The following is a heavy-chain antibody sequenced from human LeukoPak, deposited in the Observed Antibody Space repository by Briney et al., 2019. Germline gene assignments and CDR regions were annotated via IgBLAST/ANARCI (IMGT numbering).Heavy chain of an antibody. CDR3: ASGHYADYYFDY. Sequence: KASETLSLTCTVSGGSISSSSYYWGWIRQPPGKGLEWIGYIYYSGSTNYNPSLKSRVAISVDTSKNQFSLKVSSVSAADTAVYYCASGHYADYYFDYWGQGTLVTVSS. CDR2: IYYSGST. CDR1: GGSISSSSYY. J-gene: IGHJ4*02. V-gene: IGHV4-61*05. D-gene: IGHD4-17*01.